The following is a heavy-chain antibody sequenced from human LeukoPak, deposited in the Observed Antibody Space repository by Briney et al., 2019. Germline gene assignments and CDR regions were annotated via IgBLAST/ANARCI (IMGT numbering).Heavy chain of an antibody. V-gene: IGHV3-53*01. CDR3: ARVWELSFDH. D-gene: IGHD3-16*02. J-gene: IGHJ4*02. Sequence: GGSLRLSCAASGFIVSDNYMTWVRQAPGKGLEWVSVIYNGGSTNYADSVKGRFTISRDNSKNTLYLQMNSLRVEDTALYYCARVWELSFDHWGQGTLVTVSS. CDR2: IYNGGST. CDR1: GFIVSDNY.